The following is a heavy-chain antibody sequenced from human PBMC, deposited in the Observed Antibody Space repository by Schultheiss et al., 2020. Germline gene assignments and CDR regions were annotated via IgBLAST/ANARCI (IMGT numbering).Heavy chain of an antibody. CDR3: ARDLLYYYDSSGYYTYYYYYGMDV. D-gene: IGHD3-22*01. J-gene: IGHJ6*02. Sequence: GGSLRLSCAASGFTFSSYWMSWVRQAPGKGLEWVSSISSSSSYIYYADSVKGRFTISRDNAKNSLYLQMNSLRAEDTAVYYCARDLLYYYDSSGYYTYYYYYGMDVWGQGTTVTVSS. CDR2: ISSSSSYI. V-gene: IGHV3-21*01. CDR1: GFTFSSYW.